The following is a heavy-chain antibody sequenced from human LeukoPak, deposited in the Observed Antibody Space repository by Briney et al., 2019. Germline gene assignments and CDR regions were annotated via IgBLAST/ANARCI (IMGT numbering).Heavy chain of an antibody. CDR2: ISGSGGST. CDR3: AKDIYGSGSYYTNYYYYYGMDV. V-gene: IGHV3-23*01. Sequence: GGSLRLSCAASGFTFSSYAMSWVRQAPGKGLEWVSAISGSGGSTYYADSVKGRFTISRDNAKNSLYLQMNSLRAEDTALYYCAKDIYGSGSYYTNYYYYYGMDVWGQGTTVTVSS. J-gene: IGHJ6*02. D-gene: IGHD3-10*01. CDR1: GFTFSSYA.